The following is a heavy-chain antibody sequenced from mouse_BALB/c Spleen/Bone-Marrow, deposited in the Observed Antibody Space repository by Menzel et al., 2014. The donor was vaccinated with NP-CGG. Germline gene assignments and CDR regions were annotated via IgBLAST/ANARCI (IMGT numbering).Heavy chain of an antibody. J-gene: IGHJ1*01. CDR3: ARSLRWYFDV. V-gene: IGHV1-4*01. CDR1: GYTFTSYT. CDR2: INPSSGYT. Sequence: VKLMESGAELARPGASVKMSCKASGYTFTSYTMHWVKQRPGQGLEWIGYINPSSGYTNYNQKFKDKATLTADKSSSPAYMQLSSLTSEDSAVYYCARSLRWYFDVWGAGTTVTVSS. D-gene: IGHD1-1*01.